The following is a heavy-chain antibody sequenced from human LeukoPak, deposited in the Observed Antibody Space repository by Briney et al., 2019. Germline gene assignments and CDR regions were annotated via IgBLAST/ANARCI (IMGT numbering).Heavy chain of an antibody. Sequence: HPGGSLRLSCAVSGFTSRDYYIDWVRQALGMGLEWVGRTRNKPNSYTTEYAASVKGRFTISRDESKNSLYLQMNSLKTEDTAVYYCVRLCITTTCHDYWGQGTLVTVSS. J-gene: IGHJ4*02. CDR2: TRNKPNSYTT. V-gene: IGHV3-72*01. CDR1: GFTSRDYY. CDR3: VRLCITTTCHDY. D-gene: IGHD1-1*01.